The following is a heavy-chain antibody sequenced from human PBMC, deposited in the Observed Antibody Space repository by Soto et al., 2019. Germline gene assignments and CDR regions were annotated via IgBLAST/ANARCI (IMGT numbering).Heavy chain of an antibody. Sequence: PSETRSRTWAVYGGSFSGYYWSWSRQPPGKGLEWIGEINHSGSTNYNPSLKSRVTISVDTSKNQFSLKLSSVTAADTAVYYCARVADSSGYYLDYWGQGTLVTVSS. D-gene: IGHD3-22*01. CDR2: INHSGST. V-gene: IGHV4-34*01. CDR1: GGSFSGYY. J-gene: IGHJ4*02. CDR3: ARVADSSGYYLDY.